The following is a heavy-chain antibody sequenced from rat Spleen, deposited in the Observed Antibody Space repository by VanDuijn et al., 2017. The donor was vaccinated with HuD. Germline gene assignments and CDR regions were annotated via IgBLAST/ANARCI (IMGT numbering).Heavy chain of an antibody. Sequence: EVQLVETGGGLVQPGKSLKLSCAASGFTFSNYGMHWIRQAPTKGLEWVASISYEGSSTYSGDSVKGRFTISRDNAKSSLYLQMDSLRSEDTSTYYCAKREPPGYIDYWGQGVMVTVSS. J-gene: IGHJ2*01. CDR1: GFTFSNYG. CDR3: AKREPPGYIDY. V-gene: IGHV5-29*01. D-gene: IGHD1-4*01. CDR2: ISYEGSST.